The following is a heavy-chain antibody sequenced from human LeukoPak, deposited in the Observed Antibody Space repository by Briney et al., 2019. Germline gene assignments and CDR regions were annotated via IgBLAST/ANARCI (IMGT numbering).Heavy chain of an antibody. J-gene: IGHJ4*02. Sequence: PGRSLRLSCAASGFTFSSYGMHGVRQAPGKGLEWVAVISYDGSNKYYADSVKGRFTISRDNSKNTLYLQMNSLRAEDTAVYYCAKGPFGELSYYDYWGQGTLVTVSS. V-gene: IGHV3-30*18. D-gene: IGHD3-10*01. CDR2: ISYDGSNK. CDR3: AKGPFGELSYYDY. CDR1: GFTFSSYG.